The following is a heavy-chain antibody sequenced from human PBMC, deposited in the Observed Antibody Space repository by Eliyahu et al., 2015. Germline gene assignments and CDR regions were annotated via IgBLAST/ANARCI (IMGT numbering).Heavy chain of an antibody. CDR2: IYYSGST. V-gene: IGHV4-59*01. D-gene: IGHD3-10*01. CDR1: GGSISSYY. J-gene: IGHJ3*02. CDR3: ARVDSGGYDAFDI. Sequence: QVQLQESGPGLVKPSETLSLTCTXSGGSISSYYWSWIRQPPGKGLEWIGYIYYSGSTNYNPSLKSRVTISVDTSKNQFSLKLSSVTAADTAVYYCARVDSGGYDAFDIWGQGTMVTVSS.